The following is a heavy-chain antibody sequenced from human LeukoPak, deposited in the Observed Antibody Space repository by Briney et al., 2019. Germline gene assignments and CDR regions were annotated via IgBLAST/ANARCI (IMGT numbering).Heavy chain of an antibody. CDR1: GGTFSSYA. V-gene: IGHV1-69*13. Sequence: GASVKFSCKASGGTFSSYAISWVRQAPGQGLEWMGGIIPIFGTANYAQKFQGRVTITADESTSTAYMELSSLRSEDAAVYYCARVYSSGWYVYWGQGTLVTVSS. CDR3: ARVYSSGWYVY. D-gene: IGHD6-19*01. CDR2: IIPIFGTA. J-gene: IGHJ4*02.